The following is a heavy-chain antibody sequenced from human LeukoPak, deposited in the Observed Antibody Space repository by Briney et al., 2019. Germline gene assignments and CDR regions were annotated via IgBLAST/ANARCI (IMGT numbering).Heavy chain of an antibody. D-gene: IGHD6-6*01. CDR2: IWYDGSNK. Sequence: PGGSLRLSCAASGFTVSSNYMSWVRQAPGKGLEWVAVIWYDGSNKYYADSVKGRFTISRDNSKNTLYLQMNSLRAEDTAVYYCARSYIAARTSGRFDYWGQGTLVTVSS. V-gene: IGHV3-33*08. J-gene: IGHJ4*02. CDR1: GFTVSSNY. CDR3: ARSYIAARTSGRFDY.